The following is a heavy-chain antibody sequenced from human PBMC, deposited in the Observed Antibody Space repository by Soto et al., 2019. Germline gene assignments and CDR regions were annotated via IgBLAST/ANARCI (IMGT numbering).Heavy chain of an antibody. CDR1: GYRFNSYW. Sequence: GESLKISCEGSGYRFNSYWIAWVRQMPGKGLEWMGIIYPGDSDTKYSPSFQGQVAISVDRSISAAYLQWNSLKASDTAMYYCARRMALGYSPYNFDYSGQRTQVLVSS. D-gene: IGHD5-12*01. CDR3: ARRMALGYSPYNFDY. CDR2: IYPGDSDT. V-gene: IGHV5-51*01. J-gene: IGHJ4*02.